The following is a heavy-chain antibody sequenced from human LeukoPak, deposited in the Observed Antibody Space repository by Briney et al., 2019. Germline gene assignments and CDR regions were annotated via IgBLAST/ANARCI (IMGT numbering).Heavy chain of an antibody. V-gene: IGHV4-34*01. CDR2: VSPDEYD. D-gene: IGHD3-10*02. CDR3: ARIRCVSGPEICYNH. CDR1: GVSLTVYY. J-gene: IGHJ5*02. Sequence: SETLSLTCAVSGVSLTVYYWSWIRQSPRKGLEWIGEVSPDEYDKSNPPLKSRVSISVDRSENQLSLRLSSVTAADTAIYYCARIRCVSGPEICYNHWAQGSLVTVSS.